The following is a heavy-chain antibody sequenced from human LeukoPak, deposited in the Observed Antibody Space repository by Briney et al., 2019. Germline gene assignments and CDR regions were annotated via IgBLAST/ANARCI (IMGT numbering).Heavy chain of an antibody. J-gene: IGHJ6*04. CDR3: ARHERHCSSTSCYLPGMDV. V-gene: IGHV4-4*09. CDR1: GGSISSYY. D-gene: IGHD2-2*01. CDR2: IYTSGST. Sequence: SETLSLTCTVSGGSISSYYWSWIRQPPGKGLGWIGYIYTSGSTNYNPSLKSRVTISVDTSKNQFSLKLSSVTAADTAVYYCARHERHCSSTSCYLPGMDVWGKGTTVTVSS.